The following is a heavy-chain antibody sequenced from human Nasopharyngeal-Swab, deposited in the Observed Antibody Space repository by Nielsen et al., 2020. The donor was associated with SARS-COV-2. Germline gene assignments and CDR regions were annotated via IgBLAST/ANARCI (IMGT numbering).Heavy chain of an antibody. CDR2: IYYSGST. Sequence: SETLSLTCTVSGGSISSGGYYWSWIRQHPGKGLEWIGYIYYSGSTYYNPSLKSRVTISVDTSKNQFYLKLSSVTAADTAVYYCARAPHTIFGVVTTFDYWGQGTLVTVSS. J-gene: IGHJ4*02. V-gene: IGHV4-31*03. D-gene: IGHD3-3*01. CDR3: ARAPHTIFGVVTTFDY. CDR1: GGSISSGGYY.